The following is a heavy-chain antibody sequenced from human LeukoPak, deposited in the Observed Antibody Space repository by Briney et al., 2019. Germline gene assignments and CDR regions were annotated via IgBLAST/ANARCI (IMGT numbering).Heavy chain of an antibody. D-gene: IGHD1-26*01. V-gene: IGHV3-48*01. Sequence: PGGSLRLSCAASGFTFSTYWMSWVRQAPGKGLEWVSYISSSSSTIYYADSVKGRFTISRDNAKNSLYLQMNSLRAEDTAVYYCARDLGGSYHHYWGQGTLVTVSS. CDR1: GFTFSTYW. CDR2: ISSSSSTI. J-gene: IGHJ4*02. CDR3: ARDLGGSYHHY.